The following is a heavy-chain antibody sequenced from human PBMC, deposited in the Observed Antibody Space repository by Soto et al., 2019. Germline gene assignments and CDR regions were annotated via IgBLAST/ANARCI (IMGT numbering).Heavy chain of an antibody. J-gene: IGHJ6*02. CDR1: GDSVSSNSAA. CDR3: VRALGITGITSYYYGMDV. V-gene: IGHV6-1*01. CDR2: TYYRSRWYN. D-gene: IGHD1-7*01. Sequence: SQTLSLTCAISGDSVSSNSAAWNWIRQSPSRGLEWLGRTYYRSRWYNDYAVSVRSRITINPDTSKNQFSLQLNSVTPEDTAVYYCVRALGITGITSYYYGMDVWGQGTTVTVSS.